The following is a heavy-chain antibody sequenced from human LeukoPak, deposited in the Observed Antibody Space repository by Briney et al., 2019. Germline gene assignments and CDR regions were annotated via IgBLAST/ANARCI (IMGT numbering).Heavy chain of an antibody. J-gene: IGHJ4*02. CDR3: AAVGSSIY. CDR2: IYTGGAT. V-gene: IGHV3-53*01. D-gene: IGHD1-26*01. Sequence: PGGSLRLSCAVSGLTVSSIYMTWVRQPPGKGLEWVSVIYTGGATHYADSAKGRFTISRDNSKNTLFLQMNSLRGEDTAVYFCAAVGSSIYWGQGTLVTVSS. CDR1: GLTVSSIY.